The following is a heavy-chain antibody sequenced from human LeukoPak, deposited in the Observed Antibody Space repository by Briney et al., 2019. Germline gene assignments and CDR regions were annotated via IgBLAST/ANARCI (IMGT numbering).Heavy chain of an antibody. CDR1: GGSFSGYY. CDR3: ARDHIVVVPAAAGSWFDP. J-gene: IGHJ5*02. V-gene: IGHV4-34*01. CDR2: INHSGST. D-gene: IGHD2-2*01. Sequence: PSETLSLTCAVYGGSFSGYYWSWIRQPPGKGLEWIGEINHSGSTNYNPSLKSRVTISVDTSKNQFSLELSSVTAADTAVYYCARDHIVVVPAAAGSWFDPWGQGTLVTVSS.